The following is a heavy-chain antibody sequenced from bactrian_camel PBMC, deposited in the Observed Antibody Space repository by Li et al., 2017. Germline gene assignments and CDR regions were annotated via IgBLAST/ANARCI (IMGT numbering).Heavy chain of an antibody. CDR3: TTAAVGRVPAE. CDR1: GDIFTRYY. Sequence: VQLVESGGGSVQAGGSLKLACVASGDIFTRYYMAWFRQAPGKEREDVASIYTYDGSTVYGDSVKGRFTISRDDGRDTLYLQLAGLKTEDTAMYYCTTAAVGRVPAEWGRGTQVTVS. J-gene: IGHJ4*01. D-gene: IGHD5*01. V-gene: IGHV3S45*01. CDR2: IYTYDGST.